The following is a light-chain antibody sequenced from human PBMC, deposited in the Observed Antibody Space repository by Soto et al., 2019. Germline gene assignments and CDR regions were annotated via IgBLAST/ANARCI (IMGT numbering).Light chain of an antibody. Sequence: NFVLTQPHSVSESPGKTVTISCTRSSGSIASDYVQWYQQRPGSAPTTVIYEDKERPSGVPDRFSGSIDISSNSVSLMISGLKAEDEADYYCQSYDGYNQVFGGGTKVTVL. V-gene: IGLV6-57*04. CDR1: SGSIASDY. CDR3: QSYDGYNQV. CDR2: EDK. J-gene: IGLJ2*01.